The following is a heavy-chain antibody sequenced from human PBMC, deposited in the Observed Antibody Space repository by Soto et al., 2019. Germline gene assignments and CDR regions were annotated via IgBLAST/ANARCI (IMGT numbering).Heavy chain of an antibody. V-gene: IGHV1-69*06. Sequence: GSAVKPSCKESGGRFSGYAISWGRQAPGQGLEWMGGIIPIFGTANYAQKFQGRVTITADKSTSTAYMELSSLRSNDPAAYYCARECYEGMRRPLRATLFPW. D-gene: IGHD1-26*01. CDR2: IIPIFGTA. J-gene: IGHJ5*02. CDR1: GGRFSGYA. CDR3: ARECYEGMRRPLRATLFP.